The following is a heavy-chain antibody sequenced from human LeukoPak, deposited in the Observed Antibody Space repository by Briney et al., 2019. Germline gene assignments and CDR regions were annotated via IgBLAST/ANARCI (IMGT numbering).Heavy chain of an antibody. V-gene: IGHV3-30*02. CDR3: AKDEVMATITGY. CDR1: GFTFSSYG. Sequence: GGSLRLSCAASGFTFSSYGMHWVRQAPGKGLEGVAFIRYDGSNKYYADPVKGRFTISRDDHKNTLYLQMNGPRVEDPSGYYWAKDEVMATITGYWGQGTLLTVPS. D-gene: IGHD5-24*01. CDR2: IRYDGSNK. J-gene: IGHJ4*02.